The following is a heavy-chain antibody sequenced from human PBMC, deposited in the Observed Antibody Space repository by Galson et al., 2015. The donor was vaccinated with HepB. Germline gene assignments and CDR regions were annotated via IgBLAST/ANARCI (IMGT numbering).Heavy chain of an antibody. J-gene: IGHJ3*01. CDR2: INKDGSER. D-gene: IGHD3-10*01. CDR3: RAHSYRDLMVL. CDR1: GFNFSSYW. Sequence: SLRLSCAGSGFNFSSYWMSWVRQAPGTGLEWVANINKDGSERYYLDSMKGRFMISRDNTKNSLYLQMNSLRAEDTAIYFCRAHSYRDLMVLWGQGTMVTVSS. V-gene: IGHV3-7*03.